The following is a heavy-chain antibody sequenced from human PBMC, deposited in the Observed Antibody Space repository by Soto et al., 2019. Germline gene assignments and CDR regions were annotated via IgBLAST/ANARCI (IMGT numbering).Heavy chain of an antibody. CDR1: GFVFSTYT. D-gene: IGHD1-26*01. V-gene: IGHV3-21*01. Sequence: MNLVESGGGVVQPGRSLRLSCAASGFVFSTYTMNWVRQAPGKGLEWVSSINGRSNYVYYADSVKGRFTISRDNAKNSLYLQMNRLRAEDTAIYYCAREDGVVGSSSAFDHWGLGTLVTVSS. CDR3: AREDGVVGSSSAFDH. CDR2: INGRSNYV. J-gene: IGHJ4*02.